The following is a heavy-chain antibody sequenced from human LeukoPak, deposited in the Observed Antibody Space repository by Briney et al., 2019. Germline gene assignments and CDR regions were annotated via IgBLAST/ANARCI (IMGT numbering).Heavy chain of an antibody. D-gene: IGHD1-14*01. CDR3: ATETNGRHYDY. CDR2: ICPTGSDR. CDR1: GLTFSTSG. V-gene: IGHV3-21*06. J-gene: IGHJ4*02. Sequence: GGSLRLSCTASGLTFSTSGFNWVRQAPGKGLEWVASICPTGSDRYHADSIKGRFTISRDNANNYLYLQMNSLRAEDTAVYYCATETNGRHYDYWGQGTLLTVSS.